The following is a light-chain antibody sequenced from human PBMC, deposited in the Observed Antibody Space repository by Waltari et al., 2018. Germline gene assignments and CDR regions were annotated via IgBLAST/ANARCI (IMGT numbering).Light chain of an antibody. V-gene: IGLV2-14*03. Sequence: QSALTQPASVSGSPGHSLTISCTGTISDVGGYDYVSWYQQHPGKAPKLMIYDVSNRPSGVSNRFSGSKSGNTASLTISGLQAEDEADYYCNSYTSSSTLVFGGGTKLTVL. CDR1: ISDVGGYDY. CDR2: DVS. CDR3: NSYTSSSTLV. J-gene: IGLJ2*01.